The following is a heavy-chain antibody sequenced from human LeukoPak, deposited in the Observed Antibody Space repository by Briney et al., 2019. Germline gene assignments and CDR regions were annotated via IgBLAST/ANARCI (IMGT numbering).Heavy chain of an antibody. D-gene: IGHD1-26*01. CDR1: GGSISSYY. Sequence: PSETLSLTCTVSGGSISSYYWSWIRQPPGKGLEWIGYIYYSGGTNYNPSLKSRVTISVDTSKNQFSLKLSSVTAADTAFYYCARYIVSYPHDAFDIWGQGTMVTVSS. CDR2: IYYSGGT. V-gene: IGHV4-59*01. J-gene: IGHJ3*02. CDR3: ARYIVSYPHDAFDI.